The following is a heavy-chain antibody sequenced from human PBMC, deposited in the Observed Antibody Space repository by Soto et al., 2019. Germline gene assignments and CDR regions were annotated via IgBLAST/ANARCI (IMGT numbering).Heavy chain of an antibody. CDR2: ISYDGSNK. J-gene: IGHJ4*02. D-gene: IGHD6-19*01. CDR1: GFTFSSYA. Sequence: QVQLVESGGGVVQPGRSLRLSCAASGFTFSSYAIHWVRQAPGKGLEWEAVISYDGSNKYYADSVKCRFTISRDNSKNTLYLQMNSLRAEDTAVYYCARGSSIGWYYFDYWGQGTLVTVSS. CDR3: ARGSSIGWYYFDY. V-gene: IGHV3-30-3*01.